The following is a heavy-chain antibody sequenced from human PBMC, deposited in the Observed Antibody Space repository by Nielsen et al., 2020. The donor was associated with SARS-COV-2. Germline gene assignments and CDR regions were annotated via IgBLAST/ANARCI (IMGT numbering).Heavy chain of an antibody. Sequence: GESLKISCAASGFTFSNAWMNWVRQAPGKGLEWVSYISSSSSTIYYADSVKGRFTISRDNSKNTLYLQMNSLRAEDTAVYYCAKGQEKGYSYGYGFDYWGQGTLVTVSS. CDR2: ISSSSSTI. CDR3: AKGQEKGYSYGYGFDY. CDR1: GFTFSNAW. D-gene: IGHD5-18*01. V-gene: IGHV3-48*01. J-gene: IGHJ4*02.